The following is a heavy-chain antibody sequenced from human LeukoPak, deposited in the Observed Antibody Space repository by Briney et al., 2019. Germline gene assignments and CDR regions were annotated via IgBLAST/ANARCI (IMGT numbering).Heavy chain of an antibody. CDR3: ARGHSGSYSRYYYYYMDV. Sequence: ASVKVSCKASGYTFTSYYMHWVRQAPGQGLEWMGIINPSGGSTSYPQKFQGRVTMTRDMSTSTVYMELSSLRSEDTAVYYCARGHSGSYSRYYYYYMDVWGKGTTVTVSS. D-gene: IGHD1-26*01. J-gene: IGHJ6*03. CDR1: GYTFTSYY. V-gene: IGHV1-46*01. CDR2: INPSGGST.